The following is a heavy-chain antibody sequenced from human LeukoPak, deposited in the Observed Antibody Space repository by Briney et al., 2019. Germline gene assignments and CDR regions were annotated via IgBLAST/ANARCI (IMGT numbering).Heavy chain of an antibody. Sequence: SETLSLTCAVYGGSFSGYYWSWIRQPPGKGLEWTGEINHNGSTNYNPSLKSRVTISVDTSKNQFSLKLSSVTAADTAAYYCARERGLWFRDYWGQGTLVTVSS. CDR1: GGSFSGYY. D-gene: IGHD5-18*01. CDR2: INHNGST. CDR3: ARERGLWFRDY. V-gene: IGHV4-34*01. J-gene: IGHJ4*02.